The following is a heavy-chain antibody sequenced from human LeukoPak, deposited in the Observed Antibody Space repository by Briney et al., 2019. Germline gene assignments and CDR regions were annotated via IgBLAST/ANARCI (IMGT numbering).Heavy chain of an antibody. J-gene: IGHJ5*02. D-gene: IGHD3/OR15-3a*01. Sequence: ASVTVSCKASGYSLTGYYMHWVRPAPGQGREWMGWINGKTGDTRNTEKFQGRVTMTRDTSISTAYMELRSLTSDDSAVYYCARGGAGTGSYNWFDPWGQGTLVTVSS. CDR3: ARGGAGTGSYNWFDP. V-gene: IGHV1-2*02. CDR1: GYSLTGYY. CDR2: INGKTGDT.